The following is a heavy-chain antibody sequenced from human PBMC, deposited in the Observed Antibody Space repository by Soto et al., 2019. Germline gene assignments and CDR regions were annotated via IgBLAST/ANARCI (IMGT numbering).Heavy chain of an antibody. CDR1: GGSVSIGTYY. CDR2: IHYSGST. Sequence: QVQLQESGPGLVKPSETLSLTCTVPGGSVSIGTYYWSWIRQPPGKGLEWIGFIHYSGSTNYNPSLKSXXTXSXXTSKTQFSLKLTSVNAADTAVYYCTRGGDAYKNGHWGQGTLVTVSS. D-gene: IGHD2-21*01. J-gene: IGHJ4*02. CDR3: TRGGDAYKNGH. V-gene: IGHV4-61*01.